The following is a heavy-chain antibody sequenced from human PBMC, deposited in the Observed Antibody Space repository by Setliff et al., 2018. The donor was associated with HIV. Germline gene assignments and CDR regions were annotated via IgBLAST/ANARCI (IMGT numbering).Heavy chain of an antibody. CDR2: INAGNGNT. CDR3: AREQLGFGPPRGMDV. V-gene: IGHV1-3*01. Sequence: ASVKVSCKASGYTFTSNSIHWVRQAPGQRLEWMGWINAGNGNTNYAQKLQGRVTMTTDTSTSTAYMELSSLRSDDTAVYYCAREQLGFGPPRGMDVWGQGTTVTVS. CDR1: GYTFTSNS. D-gene: IGHD6-13*01. J-gene: IGHJ6*02.